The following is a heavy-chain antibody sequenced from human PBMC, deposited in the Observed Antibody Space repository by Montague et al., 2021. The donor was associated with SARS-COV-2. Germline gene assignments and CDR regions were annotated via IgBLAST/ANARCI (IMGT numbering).Heavy chain of an antibody. J-gene: IGHJ3*01. CDR3: ARLKRYFDSSGSPSAFDL. CDR2: IYYTGNT. Sequence: SETLSLTCTVSGGSITNNIDYWAWIRQPPGKGLEWIGSIYYTGNTYYXXXLKSRVTISVVTSKNHLTLKLSSVTAAETAVYYCARLKRYFDSSGSPSAFDLWGQGTEVTVSS. D-gene: IGHD3-22*01. V-gene: IGHV4-39*02. CDR1: GGSITNNIDY.